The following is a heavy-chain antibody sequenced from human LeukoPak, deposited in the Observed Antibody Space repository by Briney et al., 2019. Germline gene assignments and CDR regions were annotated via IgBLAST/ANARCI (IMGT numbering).Heavy chain of an antibody. J-gene: IGHJ4*02. CDR3: ARGELDYYDSSGYYLYY. CDR2: ISYDGSNK. V-gene: IGHV3-30*04. D-gene: IGHD3-22*01. Sequence: GGSLRLSCAASGFTFSSYAMHWVRQAPGKGPEWVAVISYDGSNKYYADSVKGRFTISRDNSKNTLYLQMNSLRAEDTAVYYCARGELDYYDSSGYYLYYWGQGTLVTVSS. CDR1: GFTFSSYA.